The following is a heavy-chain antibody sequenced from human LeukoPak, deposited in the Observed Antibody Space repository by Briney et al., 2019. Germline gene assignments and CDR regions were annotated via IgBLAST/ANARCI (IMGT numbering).Heavy chain of an antibody. D-gene: IGHD1-26*01. CDR1: GASISSYY. CDR3: ASQVFHKDRRGSYGY. V-gene: IGHV4-59*01. J-gene: IGHJ4*02. Sequence: SETLSLTCTVSGASISSYYWSWIRQPPGEGLEWIGYIYYSGSTNYNPSLKSRVTISVDTSKNQFSLKLSSVTAADTAVYYCASQVFHKDRRGSYGYWGQGTLVTVSS. CDR2: IYYSGST.